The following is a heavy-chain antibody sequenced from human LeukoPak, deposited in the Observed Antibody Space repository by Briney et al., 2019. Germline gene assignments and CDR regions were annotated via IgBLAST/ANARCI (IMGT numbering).Heavy chain of an antibody. CDR3: ARGYIIVATMGGHDY. Sequence: PGGSLRLSCAASGFTFDDYGMGWVRQAPGKGLEWVSGINWNGGSTGYADSVKGRFTISRDNAKNSLYLQMNSLRAEDTALYYCARGYIIVATMGGHDYWGQGTLVTVSS. V-gene: IGHV3-20*04. D-gene: IGHD5-12*01. J-gene: IGHJ4*02. CDR1: GFTFDDYG. CDR2: INWNGGST.